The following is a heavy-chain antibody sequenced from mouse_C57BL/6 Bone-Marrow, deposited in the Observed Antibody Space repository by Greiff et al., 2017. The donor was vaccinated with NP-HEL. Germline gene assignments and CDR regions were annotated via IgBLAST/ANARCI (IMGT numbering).Heavy chain of an antibody. D-gene: IGHD4-1*01. V-gene: IGHV10-1*01. CDR1: GFSFNTYA. Sequence: EADGGLVQPKGSLKLSCAASGFSFNTYAMNWVRQAPGKGLEWVARIRSKSNNYATYYADSVKDRFTISRDDSESMLYLQMNNLKTEDTAMYYCVRPNWGYAMDYWGQGTSVTVSS. CDR2: IRSKSNNYAT. CDR3: VRPNWGYAMDY. J-gene: IGHJ4*01.